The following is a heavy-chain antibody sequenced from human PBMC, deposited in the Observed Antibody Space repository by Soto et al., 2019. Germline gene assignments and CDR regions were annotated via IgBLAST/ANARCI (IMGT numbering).Heavy chain of an antibody. Sequence: WGSLRLSCAASGFTFISYWMSWVRQAPGKGLEWVANIKQDGSEKYYVDSVKGRFTISRDNAKNSLYLQMNSLRAEDTAVYYCARDGDYWGQGTLVTVSS. CDR3: ARDGDY. CDR1: GFTFISYW. V-gene: IGHV3-7*03. CDR2: IKQDGSEK. J-gene: IGHJ4*02.